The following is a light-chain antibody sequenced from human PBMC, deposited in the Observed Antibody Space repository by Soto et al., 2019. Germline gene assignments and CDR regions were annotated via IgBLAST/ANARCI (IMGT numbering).Light chain of an antibody. CDR2: ENN. CDR3: AGWDGSLKGFV. Sequence: QSALTQPPSASGAPGQRVTISCSGGASNIGRDPVNWYQQVPGTAPKLLIYENNHRPSGVPDRFSGSKSGTSASLVISGLQSEDEAEYFCAGWDGSLKGFVFGTGTKVTVL. V-gene: IGLV1-44*01. J-gene: IGLJ1*01. CDR1: ASNIGRDP.